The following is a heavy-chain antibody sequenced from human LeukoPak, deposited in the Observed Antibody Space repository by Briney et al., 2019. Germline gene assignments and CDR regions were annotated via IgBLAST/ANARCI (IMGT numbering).Heavy chain of an antibody. CDR2: ISYDGSNK. D-gene: IGHD3-10*01. J-gene: IGHJ4*02. CDR3: ARGATYYYGSGSSQFDY. Sequence: GGSLRLSCAASGFTFSSYAMHWVRQAPGKGLEWVAVISYDGSNKYYADSVKGRFTISGDNSKNTLYLQMNSLRAEDTAVYYCARGATYYYGSGSSQFDYWGQGTLVTVSS. CDR1: GFTFSSYA. V-gene: IGHV3-30*04.